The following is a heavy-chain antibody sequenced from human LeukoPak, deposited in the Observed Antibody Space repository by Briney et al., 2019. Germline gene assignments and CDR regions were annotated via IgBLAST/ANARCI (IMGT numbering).Heavy chain of an antibody. V-gene: IGHV3-33*01. CDR1: GFTFSSYG. Sequence: GGSLRLSCAASGFTFSSYGMHWVRQAPGKGLEWVAVIWCDGSNKYYADSVKGRFAISRDNSKNTLYLQMNSLRAEDTAVYYCARGFVGATAHYYYYGMDVWGQGTTVTVSS. CDR3: ARGFVGATAHYYYYGMDV. D-gene: IGHD1-26*01. J-gene: IGHJ6*02. CDR2: IWCDGSNK.